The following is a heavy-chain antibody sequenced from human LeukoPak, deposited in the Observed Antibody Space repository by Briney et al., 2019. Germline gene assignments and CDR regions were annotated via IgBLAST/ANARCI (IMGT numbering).Heavy chain of an antibody. V-gene: IGHV4-34*01. J-gene: IGHJ4*02. Sequence: SSETLSLTCAVYGGSFSGYYWSWIRQPPGKGLEWIGEINHSGSTNYNPSLKSRVTISVDTSKNQFSLKLRSVTAADTAVYYCARVSGYDWESFYDYWGQGTLVTVSS. CDR2: INHSGST. D-gene: IGHD5-12*01. CDR3: ARVSGYDWESFYDY. CDR1: GGSFSGYY.